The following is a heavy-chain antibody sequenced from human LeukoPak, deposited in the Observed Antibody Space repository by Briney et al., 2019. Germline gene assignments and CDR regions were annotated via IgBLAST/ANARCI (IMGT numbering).Heavy chain of an antibody. CDR1: GFTFSSYS. J-gene: IGHJ4*02. CDR3: ARGFADFVWGSYPSSY. V-gene: IGHV3-21*01. Sequence: GGSLRLSCAASGFTFSSYSMNWVRQAPGKGLEWVSSITGSSTYIHYADSVKGRFTISRGNAKNSLYLQMNSLRAEDTAVYYCARGFADFVWGSYPSSYWGQGILVTVSS. D-gene: IGHD3-16*02. CDR2: ITGSSTYI.